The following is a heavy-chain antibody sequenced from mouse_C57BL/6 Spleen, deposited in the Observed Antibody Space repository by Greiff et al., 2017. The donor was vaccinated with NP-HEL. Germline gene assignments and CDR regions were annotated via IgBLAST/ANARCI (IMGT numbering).Heavy chain of an antibody. J-gene: IGHJ2*01. Sequence: QVQLQQSGPELVKPGASVKISCKASGYSFTSYYIHWVKQRPGQGLEWIGWIYPGSGNTKYNEKFKGKATLTADTSSSTAYMQLSSLTSEDSAVYYCARGREGGYFDYWGQGTTLTVSS. CDR2: IYPGSGNT. CDR1: GYSFTSYY. V-gene: IGHV1-66*01. CDR3: ARGREGGYFDY.